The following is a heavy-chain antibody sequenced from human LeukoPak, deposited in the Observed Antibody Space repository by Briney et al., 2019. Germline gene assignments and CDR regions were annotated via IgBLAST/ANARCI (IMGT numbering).Heavy chain of an antibody. V-gene: IGHV1-2*02. CDR1: GGTFSSYA. J-gene: IGHJ6*02. CDR2: INPNSGGT. Sequence: VASVKVSCKASGGTFSSYAISWVRQAPGQGLEWMGWINPNSGGTNYAQKFQGRVTMTRDTSISTAYMELSRLRSDDTAVYYCARARGYCSSTSCYFLYYYYGMDVWGQGTTVTVSS. D-gene: IGHD2-2*01. CDR3: ARARGYCSSTSCYFLYYYYGMDV.